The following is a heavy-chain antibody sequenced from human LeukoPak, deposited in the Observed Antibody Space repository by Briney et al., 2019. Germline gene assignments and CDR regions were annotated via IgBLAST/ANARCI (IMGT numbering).Heavy chain of an antibody. Sequence: PSETLSLTCTVSGGSISSSSYYWGWIRQPPGKGLEWIGSIYYSGSTYYNPSLKSRVTISVDTSKNQFSLKPSSVTAADTAVYYCARDAGYCSGGSCPRTLLGYWGQGTLVTVSS. CDR3: ARDAGYCSGGSCPRTLLGY. D-gene: IGHD2-15*01. CDR1: GGSISSSSYY. CDR2: IYYSGST. V-gene: IGHV4-39*07. J-gene: IGHJ4*02.